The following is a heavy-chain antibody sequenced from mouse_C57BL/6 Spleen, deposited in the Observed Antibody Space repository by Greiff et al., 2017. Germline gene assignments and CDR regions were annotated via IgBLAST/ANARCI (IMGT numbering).Heavy chain of an antibody. J-gene: IGHJ3*01. CDR2: IYPSDSET. Sequence: QVQLQQPGAELVRPGSSVKLSCKASGYTFTSYWMDWVKQRPGQGLEWIGNIYPSDSETHYNQKFKDKATLTVDKSSSPAYMQLSSLTSEDSAVYYCARSYYYGSSWFAYWGQGTLVTVSA. D-gene: IGHD1-1*01. V-gene: IGHV1-61*01. CDR3: ARSYYYGSSWFAY. CDR1: GYTFTSYW.